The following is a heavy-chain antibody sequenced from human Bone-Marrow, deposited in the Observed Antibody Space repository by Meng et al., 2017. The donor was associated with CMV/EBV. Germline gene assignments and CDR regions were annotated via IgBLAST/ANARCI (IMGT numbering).Heavy chain of an antibody. CDR2: ISSSSSYI. CDR1: GFTFSSYS. Sequence: GESLKISCAASGFTFSSYSMNWVRQAPGKGLEWVSSISSSSSYIYYADSVKGRFTISRDNAKNSLYLQMNSLRAEDTAVYYCAREGCSSTSCYWAYYYYGMDVWGQGTTVTVPS. V-gene: IGHV3-21*01. D-gene: IGHD2-2*01. CDR3: AREGCSSTSCYWAYYYYGMDV. J-gene: IGHJ6*02.